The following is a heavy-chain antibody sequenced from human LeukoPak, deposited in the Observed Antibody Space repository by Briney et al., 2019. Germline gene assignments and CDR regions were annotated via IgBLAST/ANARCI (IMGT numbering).Heavy chain of an antibody. CDR3: ARDGGYYGPDY. CDR2: IRHDGSEK. V-gene: IGHV3-7*04. J-gene: IGHJ4*02. D-gene: IGHD3-10*01. CDR1: GFTFSNFW. Sequence: PGGSLRLSCAASGFTFSNFWMSWVRQAPGKGLGWVANIRHDGSEKFYVDSVKGRFTISRDNAKNSLYLQMNSLRAEDTSVYYCARDGGYYGPDYWGQGTLVTVSS.